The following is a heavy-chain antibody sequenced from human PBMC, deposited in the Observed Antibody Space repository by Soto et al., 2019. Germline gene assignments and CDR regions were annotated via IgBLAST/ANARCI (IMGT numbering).Heavy chain of an antibody. Sequence: QVQLVESGGDLVKPGGSLRLSCGASGFTFSDYYMSWIRQAPGKGLEWVSYISSSGGTIYYPPSVKGRLTVSRDNAKNSLYLQMNSLRAEDTAVYYCARFSSSNWGLDYWGQGTLVTVSS. CDR3: ARFSSSNWGLDY. V-gene: IGHV3-11*01. CDR2: ISSSGGTI. CDR1: GFTFSDYY. D-gene: IGHD7-27*01. J-gene: IGHJ4*02.